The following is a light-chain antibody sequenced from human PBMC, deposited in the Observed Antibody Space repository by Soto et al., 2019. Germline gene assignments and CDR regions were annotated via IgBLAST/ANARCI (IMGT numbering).Light chain of an antibody. CDR2: AAS. Sequence: DIPMTQSPSSLSASVGDRVTITCRASQSISSYLNWYQQKPGKAPKLLIYAASSFQSEVPLRFSASRSGTDFTLTISSLQPEDFASYYCQQSYSTPWTFGKGTKVEIK. V-gene: IGKV1-39*01. CDR1: QSISSY. CDR3: QQSYSTPWT. J-gene: IGKJ1*01.